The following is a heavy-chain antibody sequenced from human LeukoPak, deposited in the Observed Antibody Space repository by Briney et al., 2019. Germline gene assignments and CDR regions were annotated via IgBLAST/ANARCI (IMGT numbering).Heavy chain of an antibody. V-gene: IGHV3-23*01. J-gene: IGHJ4*02. Sequence: LSGGSLRLSCAASGFTFSDYTMNWVRQAPGKGLEWVSAISGSGGSTYYADSVKGRFTISRDNSKNTLYLQMNSLRAEDTAVYYCAKDPFIYGDYEHYFDYWGQGTLVTVSS. CDR2: ISGSGGST. D-gene: IGHD4-17*01. CDR1: GFTFSDYT. CDR3: AKDPFIYGDYEHYFDY.